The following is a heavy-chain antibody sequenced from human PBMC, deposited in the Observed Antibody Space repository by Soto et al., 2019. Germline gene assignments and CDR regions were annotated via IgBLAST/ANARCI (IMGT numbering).Heavy chain of an antibody. Sequence: ASVKVSCKASGYTFTSYAMHWVRQAPGQRLEWMGWINAGNGNTKYSQKFQGRVTITRDTSASTAYMELSSLRSEDTAVYYCARDRRSEDYSSSWHWYFDLWGRGTLVTVSS. CDR2: INAGNGNT. J-gene: IGHJ2*01. D-gene: IGHD6-13*01. CDR1: GYTFTSYA. V-gene: IGHV1-3*01. CDR3: ARDRRSEDYSSSWHWYFDL.